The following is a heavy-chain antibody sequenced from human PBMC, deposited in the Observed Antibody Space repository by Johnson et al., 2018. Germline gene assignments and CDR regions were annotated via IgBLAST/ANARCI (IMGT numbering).Heavy chain of an antibody. D-gene: IGHD3-22*01. CDR1: GYTFTGYY. CDR3: ARGGYYYDSSGSHFYCMDV. Sequence: QVQLVQSGAEVKKPGASVKVSCKAFGYTFTGYYMHWVRQAPGQGLEWMGWINPNSGGTNYAQKFQGRVTMTRDTSISTAYMELSRLRSDDTAVYYSARGGYYYDSSGSHFYCMDVWGQGTTVTVSS. J-gene: IGHJ6*02. V-gene: IGHV1-2*02. CDR2: INPNSGGT.